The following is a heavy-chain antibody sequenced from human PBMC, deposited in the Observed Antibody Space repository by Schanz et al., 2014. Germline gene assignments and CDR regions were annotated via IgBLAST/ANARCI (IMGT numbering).Heavy chain of an antibody. J-gene: IGHJ6*02. CDR2: INTNSGES. V-gene: IGHV7-4-1*02. Sequence: QVQLVQSGAEVKKPGASMKVSCKASGRTFIVYHVLHWVRQAPGQGLEWMGRINTNSGESKYAQDVAGRVVISFDTSVSTSFLQISSMKAEDTAVYFCARDEITYVHDSNAGWIYKYYGMDVWGQGTTVTVSS. CDR1: GRTFIVYHV. CDR3: ARDEITYVHDSNAGWIYKYYGMDV. D-gene: IGHD3-22*01.